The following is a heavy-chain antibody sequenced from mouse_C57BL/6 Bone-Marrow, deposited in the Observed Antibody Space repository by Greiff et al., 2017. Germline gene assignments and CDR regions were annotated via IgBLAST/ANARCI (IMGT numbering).Heavy chain of an antibody. CDR1: GYTFTSYW. Sequence: QVQLQQPGAELVKPGASVKLSCKASGYTFTSYWMHWVKQRPGQGLEWIGMIHPNSGSTNYNEKFKSKATLTVDKSSSTAYMQLSSLTSEDSAVYYCARVYYRYYFDYWGQGTTRTVSS. V-gene: IGHV1-64*01. CDR2: IHPNSGST. J-gene: IGHJ2*01. D-gene: IGHD2-14*01. CDR3: ARVYYRYYFDY.